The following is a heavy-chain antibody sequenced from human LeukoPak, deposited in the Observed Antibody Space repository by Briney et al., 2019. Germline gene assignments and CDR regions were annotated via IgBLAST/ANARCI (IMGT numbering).Heavy chain of an antibody. CDR1: GGSISSYY. V-gene: IGHV4-59*01. CDR3: AREVIAAAGTFFDY. Sequence: PSETLSLTCTVSGGSISSYYWSWIRQPPGKGLEWIGYIYYSGSTNYNPSLKSRVTISVDMSKNQFSLKLSSVTAADTAVYYCAREVIAAAGTFFDYWGQGTLVTVSS. J-gene: IGHJ4*02. CDR2: IYYSGST. D-gene: IGHD6-13*01.